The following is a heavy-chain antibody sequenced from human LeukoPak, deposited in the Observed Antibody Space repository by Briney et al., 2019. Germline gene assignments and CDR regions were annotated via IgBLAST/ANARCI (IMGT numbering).Heavy chain of an antibody. J-gene: IGHJ5*02. Sequence: SETLSLTCTVSGGFISSGSYYWSWIRQPAGKGLEWIGRIYTSGSTNHNPSLKSRVTISVATSKNQFSLKLSSVTAADTAVYYCAREGMVRGGKQNWFDPWGQGTLVTVSS. CDR2: IYTSGST. CDR3: AREGMVRGGKQNWFDP. CDR1: GGFISSGSYY. D-gene: IGHD3-10*01. V-gene: IGHV4-61*02.